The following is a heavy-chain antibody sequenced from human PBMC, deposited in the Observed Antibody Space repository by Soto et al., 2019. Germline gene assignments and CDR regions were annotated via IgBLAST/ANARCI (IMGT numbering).Heavy chain of an antibody. V-gene: IGHV3-21*01. Sequence: GVSLKLSWSASGFTFSSYSMNWVRQAPGKGLEWVSSISSSSYIYYADSVKGRFTISRDNAKNSLNLQMNSLTGKYTAVYDCASSTWLQGADSWRKGSRVTSP. J-gene: IGHJ5*01. D-gene: IGHD5-12*01. CDR1: GFTFSSYS. CDR3: ASSTWLQGADS. CDR2: ISSSSYI.